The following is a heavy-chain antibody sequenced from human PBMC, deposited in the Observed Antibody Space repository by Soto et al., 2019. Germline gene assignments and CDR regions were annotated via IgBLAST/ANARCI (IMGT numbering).Heavy chain of an antibody. J-gene: IGHJ5*02. CDR1: GYAITGYY. CDR3: AREGYWWWGSCHPIARSFDP. V-gene: IGHV1-2*02. Sequence: ASVKVSCTAGGYAITGYYMHWVRQAPGQGLEWMGWINPNSGGTNYAQKFQGRVTMTRDTSISTAYIELNRLRSDDTAVYYCAREGYWWWGSCHPIARSFDPWGPGTLGTVA. D-gene: IGHD2-15*01. CDR2: INPNSGGT.